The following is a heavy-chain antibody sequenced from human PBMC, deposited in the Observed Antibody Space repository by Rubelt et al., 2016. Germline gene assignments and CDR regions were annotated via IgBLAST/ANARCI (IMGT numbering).Heavy chain of an antibody. D-gene: IGHD2-15*01. CDR2: IYYSGST. CDR1: GGSFSGYY. V-gene: IGHV4-34*01. CDR3: AGHRRVVGVVAAQCWFDP. J-gene: IGHJ5*02. Sequence: QVQLQQWGAGLLKPSETLSLTCAVYGGSFSGYYWGWIRQPPGKGLEWIGSIYYSGSTYYNPSLKSGVSISVERAKHQFSRKLGLVTAADTAVYYCAGHRRVVGVVAAQCWFDPWGQGTLVTVSS.